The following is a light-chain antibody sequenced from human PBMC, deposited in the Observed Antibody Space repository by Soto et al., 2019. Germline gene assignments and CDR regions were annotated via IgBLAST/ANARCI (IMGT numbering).Light chain of an antibody. V-gene: IGKV1-33*01. Sequence: DIQMTQSPSSLSASVGDRVTITCQASQDISNYLNWYQQKAGMAPKLLISAASHLQSGVPSRFSAGGSGTDFTFTINSLQAEDIGTYYCQQYSTFWTFGQGTKVDIK. CDR1: QDISNY. J-gene: IGKJ1*01. CDR2: AAS. CDR3: QQYSTFWT.